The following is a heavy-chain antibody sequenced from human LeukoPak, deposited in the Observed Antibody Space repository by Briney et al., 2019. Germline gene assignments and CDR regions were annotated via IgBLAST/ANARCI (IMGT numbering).Heavy chain of an antibody. D-gene: IGHD3-9*01. Sequence: GGSLRLSCAASGFTFSSYVMSWVRQAPGKGPEWVSAISGSGGSTCYADSVKGRFTISRDNSKNTLYLQMNSLRAEDTAVYYCAKGGRRRYFDWLLPGDYWGQGTLVTVSS. CDR3: AKGGRRRYFDWLLPGDY. V-gene: IGHV3-23*01. CDR1: GFTFSSYV. J-gene: IGHJ4*02. CDR2: ISGSGGST.